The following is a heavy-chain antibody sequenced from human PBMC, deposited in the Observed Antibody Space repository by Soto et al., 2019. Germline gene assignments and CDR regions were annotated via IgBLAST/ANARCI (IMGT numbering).Heavy chain of an antibody. CDR2: ISSSSSTI. CDR3: ARDGHGAYYDFWSGYYPHGDAFDI. V-gene: IGHV3-48*01. J-gene: IGHJ3*02. Sequence: GGSLRLSCAASGFTFSSYSMNWVRQAPGKGLEWVSYISSSSSTIYYADSVKGRFTISRDNAKNSLYLQMNSLRAEDTAVYYCARDGHGAYYDFWSGYYPHGDAFDIRGQGTMVTVSS. D-gene: IGHD3-3*01. CDR1: GFTFSSYS.